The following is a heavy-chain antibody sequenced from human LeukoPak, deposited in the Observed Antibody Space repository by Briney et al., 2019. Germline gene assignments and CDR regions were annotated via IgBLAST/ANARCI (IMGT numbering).Heavy chain of an antibody. CDR2: INAGNGNT. Sequence: ASVKVSCKASGYTFTSYAMHWVRQAPGQRLEWMGWINAGNGNTKCSQKFQGRVTITRDTSASTAYMELSSLRSEDTAVYYCARGCSTSCYYFDYWGQGTLVTVSS. J-gene: IGHJ4*02. D-gene: IGHD2-2*01. CDR3: ARGCSTSCYYFDY. CDR1: GYTFTSYA. V-gene: IGHV1-3*01.